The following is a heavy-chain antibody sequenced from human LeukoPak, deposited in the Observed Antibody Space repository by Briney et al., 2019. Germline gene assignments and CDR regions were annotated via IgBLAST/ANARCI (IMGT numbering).Heavy chain of an antibody. CDR1: GFTFDDYA. V-gene: IGHV3-9*01. CDR2: ISWNSGSI. J-gene: IGHJ4*02. D-gene: IGHD5-18*01. CDR3: AKDRYPGYSYGHFDY. Sequence: GRSLRLSCAASGFTFDDYAMHWVRQAPGKGLEWVSGISWNSGSIGYADSVKGRFTISRDNAKDSLYLQMNSLRAEDTALYYCAKDRYPGYSYGHFDYWGQGTLVTVSS.